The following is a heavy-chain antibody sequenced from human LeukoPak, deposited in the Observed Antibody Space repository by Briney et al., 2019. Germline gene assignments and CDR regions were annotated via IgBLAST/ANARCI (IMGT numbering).Heavy chain of an antibody. CDR1: GFTLSEHA. J-gene: IGHJ4*02. Sequence: GGSLRLSCAVSGFTLSEHAMSWVRQAPGKGLEWVSSISSSSSYIYYADSVKGRFTISRDNAKNSLYLQMNSLRAEDTAVYYCARESAEVVAATPLDYWGQGTLVTVSS. CDR3: ARESAEVVAATPLDY. V-gene: IGHV3-21*01. D-gene: IGHD2-15*01. CDR2: ISSSSSYI.